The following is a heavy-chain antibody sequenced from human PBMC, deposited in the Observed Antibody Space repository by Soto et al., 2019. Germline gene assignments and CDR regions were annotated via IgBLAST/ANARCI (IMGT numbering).Heavy chain of an antibody. V-gene: IGHV3-30*18. Sequence: QVQLVESGGGMVQPGRSLRLSCAASGFTFNTYGMHWVRQAPGKGLEWVALILHDGSNEYYADSVKGRLTISRDNSRNTPYLQMNSLRREDTAIYYCAKDSGSQAREVVIMQPFDHCSQGSLVTVSS. CDR3: AKDSGSQAREVVIMQPFDH. CDR1: GFTFNTYG. J-gene: IGHJ4*02. CDR2: ILHDGSNE. D-gene: IGHD3-3*01.